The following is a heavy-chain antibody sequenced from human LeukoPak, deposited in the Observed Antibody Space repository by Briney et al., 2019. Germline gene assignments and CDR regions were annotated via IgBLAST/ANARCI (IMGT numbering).Heavy chain of an antibody. J-gene: IGHJ5*02. CDR2: MNPNSGNT. CDR1: GYTFTTYD. D-gene: IGHD6-19*01. CDR3: ARGRGSGHKENWFDP. V-gene: IGHV1-8*01. Sequence: ASVKVSCKASGYTFTTYDINWVRQANGQGLEWMGWMNPNSGNTGYTQKFQGRVTMTRNTSISTAYMELSSLRSEDTAVYYCARGRGSGHKENWFDPWGQGTLVTVSS.